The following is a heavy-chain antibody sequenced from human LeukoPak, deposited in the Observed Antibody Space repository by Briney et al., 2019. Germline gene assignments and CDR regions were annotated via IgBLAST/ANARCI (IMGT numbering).Heavy chain of an antibody. CDR1: GGSFSGYY. Sequence: PSETLSLTCAVFGGSFSGYYWNWIRQPPGKGLEWIGQINPSRNTNYNPSLKSRVTISVDTSKKQFSLKLSSVTAADTAVYYCARQYIDILTGYHRGELYWYFDLWGRGTLVTVSS. D-gene: IGHD3-9*01. CDR2: INPSRNT. J-gene: IGHJ2*01. V-gene: IGHV4-34*01. CDR3: ARQYIDILTGYHRGELYWYFDL.